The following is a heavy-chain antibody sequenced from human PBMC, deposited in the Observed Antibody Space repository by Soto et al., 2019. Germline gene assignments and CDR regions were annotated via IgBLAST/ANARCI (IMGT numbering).Heavy chain of an antibody. CDR2: IIPIFGTA. CDR3: AIDDRDYYDSSGSIGPFDAFDI. Sequence: SVKVSCKASGGTFSSYAISWVRQAPGQGLEWMGGIIPIFGTANCAQKFQGRVTITADESTSTAYMELSSLRSEDTAVYYCAIDDRDYYDSSGSIGPFDAFDIWGQGTMVTVSS. V-gene: IGHV1-69*13. CDR1: GGTFSSYA. J-gene: IGHJ3*02. D-gene: IGHD3-22*01.